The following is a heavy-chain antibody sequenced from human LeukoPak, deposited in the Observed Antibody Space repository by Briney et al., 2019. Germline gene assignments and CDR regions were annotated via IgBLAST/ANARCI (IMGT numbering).Heavy chain of an antibody. Sequence: GASVKVSCKASGYTFTGNYMHWVRQAPGQGLEWMGWINPNTGGTNYAQKFQGRVTMTRDTSISTAYMELSRLRSDDTAVYYCAREDIVATIGAMDVWGQGTMVTVSS. V-gene: IGHV1-2*02. CDR3: AREDIVATIGAMDV. CDR2: INPNTGGT. J-gene: IGHJ3*01. D-gene: IGHD5-12*01. CDR1: GYTFTGNY.